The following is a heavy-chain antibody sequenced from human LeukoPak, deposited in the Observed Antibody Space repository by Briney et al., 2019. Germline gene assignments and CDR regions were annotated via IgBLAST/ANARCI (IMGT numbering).Heavy chain of an antibody. CDR2: IYTSGGS. Sequence: SSETLSLTCTVSGGSISSNYWSWIRQPAGKGLEWIGRIYTSGGSNYNPSLRSRVTMSVDTSKNQFSLKLSSVTAADTAVYYCARDLNRGCSSASCHSPFDYWGQGTLVTVSS. CDR1: GGSISSNY. CDR3: ARDLNRGCSSASCHSPFDY. V-gene: IGHV4-4*07. D-gene: IGHD2-2*01. J-gene: IGHJ4*02.